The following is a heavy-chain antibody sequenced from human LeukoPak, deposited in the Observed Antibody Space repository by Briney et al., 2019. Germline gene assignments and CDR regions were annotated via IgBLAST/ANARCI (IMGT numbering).Heavy chain of an antibody. J-gene: IGHJ3*02. Sequence: PSETLSLTCTVSGGSISSSNYYWNWIRQPAGKGLEWIGRIYTSGSTNYNPSLKSRVTISVDTSKNQFSLKLSSVTAADTAVYYCARVKVEQQPVLAFDIWGQGTMVTVSS. CDR3: ARVKVEQQPVLAFDI. CDR1: GGSISSSNYY. V-gene: IGHV4-61*02. CDR2: IYTSGST. D-gene: IGHD6-13*01.